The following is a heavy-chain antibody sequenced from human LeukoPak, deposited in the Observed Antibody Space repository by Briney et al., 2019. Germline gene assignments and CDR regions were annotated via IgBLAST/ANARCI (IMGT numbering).Heavy chain of an antibody. CDR2: IYYSGST. J-gene: IGHJ5*02. CDR3: ARETIRGFDP. CDR1: GGSISSYY. D-gene: IGHD1/OR15-1a*01. V-gene: IGHV4-59*01. Sequence: SETQSLTCTVSGGSISSYYWSWIRQPPGKGLEWIGYIYYSGSTNYNPSLKSRVTISVDTSKNQFPLKLSSVTAADTAVYYCARETIRGFDPWGQGTLVTVSS.